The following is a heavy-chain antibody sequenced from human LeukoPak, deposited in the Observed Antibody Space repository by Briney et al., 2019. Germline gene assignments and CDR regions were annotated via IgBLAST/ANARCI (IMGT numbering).Heavy chain of an antibody. CDR1: GGTFSSYA. CDR2: INPNSGGT. V-gene: IGHV1-2*02. Sequence: ASVKVSCKASGGTFSSYAISWVRQAPGQGLEWMGWINPNSGGTNYAQKFQGRVTMTRDTSISTAYMELSRLRSDDTAVYYCARVLDSGYDWYYFDYWGQGTLVTVSS. J-gene: IGHJ4*02. CDR3: ARVLDSGYDWYYFDY. D-gene: IGHD5-12*01.